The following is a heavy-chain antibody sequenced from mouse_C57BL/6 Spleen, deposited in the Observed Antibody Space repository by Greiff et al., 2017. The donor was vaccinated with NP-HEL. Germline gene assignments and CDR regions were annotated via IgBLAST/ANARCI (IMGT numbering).Heavy chain of an antibody. CDR1: GFTFSDYY. D-gene: IGHD2-5*01. CDR2: ISNGGGST. J-gene: IGHJ4*01. Sequence: EVQGVESGGGLVQPGGSLKLSCAASGFTFSDYYMYWVRQTPEKRLEWVAYISNGGGSTYYPDTVKGRFTISRDNAKNTLYLQMSRLKSEDTAMYYCARRGAYSNYDAMDYWGQGTSVTVSS. V-gene: IGHV5-12*01. CDR3: ARRGAYSNYDAMDY.